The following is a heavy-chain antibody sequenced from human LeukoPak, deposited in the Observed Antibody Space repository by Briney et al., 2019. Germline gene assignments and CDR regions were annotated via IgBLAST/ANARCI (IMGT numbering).Heavy chain of an antibody. CDR1: GEFISSYS. CDR2: IYTTGST. Sequence: PSETLSLTCTVSGEFISSYSWTWIRQPAGKGLEWIGRIYTTGSTNYNPSLKSRVTISVDTSKNQFSLKLSSVTAADTAVYYCARAPYYYDSSGFPPIHFDYWGQGTLVTVSS. CDR3: ARAPYYYDSSGFPPIHFDY. V-gene: IGHV4-4*07. D-gene: IGHD3-22*01. J-gene: IGHJ4*02.